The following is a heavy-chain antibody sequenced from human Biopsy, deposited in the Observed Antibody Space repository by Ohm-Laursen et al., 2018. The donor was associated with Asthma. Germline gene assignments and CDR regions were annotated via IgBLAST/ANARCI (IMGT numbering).Heavy chain of an antibody. CDR2: THNSGYP. CDR1: GGSFSSNY. D-gene: IGHD1-26*01. J-gene: IGHJ6*02. Sequence: SETLSLTCAVYGGSFSSNYWSWIRQTPGKGLEWLGGTHNSGYPNYTPSLRSRLTLSVDTSKNQFSLRLTSVTAADTAVYYCARGSASRLSQWELLVSGGKRAHSYYGMDVWGQGTTVTVSS. CDR3: ARGSASRLSQWELLVSGGKRAHSYYGMDV. V-gene: IGHV4-34*01.